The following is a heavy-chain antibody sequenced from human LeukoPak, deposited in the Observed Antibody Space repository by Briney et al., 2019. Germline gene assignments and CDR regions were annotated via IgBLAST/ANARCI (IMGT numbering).Heavy chain of an antibody. CDR2: INHSGST. Sequence: SETLSLTCAVYGGSFSGYYWSWIRQPPGKGLEWIGEINHSGSTNYNPSLKSRVTISVDTSKNQFSLKLSSVTAADTAVYYCARARRFYDYVWGSYHKTPKPIDAFDIWGQGTMVTVSS. CDR3: ARARRFYDYVWGSYHKTPKPIDAFDI. V-gene: IGHV4-34*01. J-gene: IGHJ3*02. CDR1: GGSFSGYY. D-gene: IGHD3-16*02.